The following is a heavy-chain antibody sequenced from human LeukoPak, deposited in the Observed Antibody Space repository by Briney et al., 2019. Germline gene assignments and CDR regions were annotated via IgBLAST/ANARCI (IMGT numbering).Heavy chain of an antibody. CDR1: GFTFSSYW. CDR2: INSDGSST. D-gene: IGHD3-10*01. V-gene: IGHV3-74*01. CDR3: ARDLSPVVRASPMGY. J-gene: IGHJ4*02. Sequence: GGSLRLSCAASGFTFSSYWMHWVRQAPGKGLVWVSGINSDGSSTRYGDSVKGRFTISRPNPNNTFYLQMNSLRGEDTAVYYCARDLSPVVRASPMGYWGQGTLVTVSS.